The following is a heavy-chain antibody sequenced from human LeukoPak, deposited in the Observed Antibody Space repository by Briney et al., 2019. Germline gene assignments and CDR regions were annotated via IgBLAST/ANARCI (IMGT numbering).Heavy chain of an antibody. Sequence: GASVKVSCKASGYTLTGYYMHWVRQAPGQGLEWMGWINPNSGGTNYAQKFQGRVTMTRDTSISTAYMELSRLRSDDTAVYYCARSSDCSSTSCYRAYYYYMDVWGKGTTVTVSS. J-gene: IGHJ6*03. V-gene: IGHV1-2*02. D-gene: IGHD2-2*02. CDR1: GYTLTGYY. CDR2: INPNSGGT. CDR3: ARSSDCSSTSCYRAYYYYMDV.